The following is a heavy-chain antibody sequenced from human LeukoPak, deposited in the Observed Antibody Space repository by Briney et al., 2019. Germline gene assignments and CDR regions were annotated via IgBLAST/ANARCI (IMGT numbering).Heavy chain of an antibody. CDR1: GGSISSSSYY. V-gene: IGHV4-39*01. Sequence: SETLSLTCTVSGGSISSSSYYWGWIRQPPGKGLEWIGSIYYSGSTYYNPSLKSRVTISVDTSKNQFSLRLSSVTAADTAVYYCARLWLPHWFDPWGQGTLVTVSS. J-gene: IGHJ5*02. D-gene: IGHD5-12*01. CDR2: IYYSGST. CDR3: ARLWLPHWFDP.